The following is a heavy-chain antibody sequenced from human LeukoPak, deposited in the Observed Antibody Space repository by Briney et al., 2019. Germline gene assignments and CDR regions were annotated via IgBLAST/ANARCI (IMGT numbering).Heavy chain of an antibody. D-gene: IGHD4-17*01. V-gene: IGHV3-30*18. CDR3: AKERTTGSV. Sequence: GRSLRLSCAASGFTFSSYGMHWVRQAPGKGLEWVAVISYDGSNKYYADSEKGRFTISRDNSKNTLYLQMNSLRAEDTAVYYCAKERTTGSVWGQGTLVTVSS. J-gene: IGHJ4*02. CDR1: GFTFSSYG. CDR2: ISYDGSNK.